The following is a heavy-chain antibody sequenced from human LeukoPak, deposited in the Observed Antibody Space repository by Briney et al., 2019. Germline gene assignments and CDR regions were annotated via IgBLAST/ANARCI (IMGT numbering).Heavy chain of an antibody. CDR1: CGSIRNYY. CDR3: AREGLQQQPMLDF. J-gene: IGHJ4*02. V-gene: IGHV4-59*01. Sequence: TSETLSLTCSISCGSIRNYYWSWIRQPPGRGLECIGYIFYTGSANYNPSLKSRLTISIDTATHQLSLRLRSVTAADTAVYYCAREGLQQQPMLDFWGQGILVSVSS. CDR2: IFYTGSA. D-gene: IGHD6-13*01.